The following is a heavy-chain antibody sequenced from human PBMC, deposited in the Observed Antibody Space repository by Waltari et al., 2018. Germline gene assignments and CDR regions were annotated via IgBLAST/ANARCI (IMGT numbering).Heavy chain of an antibody. V-gene: IGHV4-39*01. D-gene: IGHD2-8*02. CDR1: GGSISSSSYY. CDR3: ARRKDGTGVYYFDY. J-gene: IGHJ4*02. CDR2: IYYSGST. Sequence: QLQLQESGPGLVKPSETLSLTCTVSGGSISSSSYYWGWIRQPPGKGLEWIGGIYYSGSTYYNPSLKSRVTISVDTSKNQFSLKLSSVTAADTAVYYCARRKDGTGVYYFDYWGQGTLVTVSS.